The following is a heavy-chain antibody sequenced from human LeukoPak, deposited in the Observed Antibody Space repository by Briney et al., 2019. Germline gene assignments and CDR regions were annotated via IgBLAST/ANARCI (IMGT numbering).Heavy chain of an antibody. CDR3: ARDRGLIRWYPSPFDY. V-gene: IGHV1-3*01. CDR2: INAGNGNT. CDR1: GYTFTSYA. J-gene: IGHJ4*02. D-gene: IGHD4-23*01. Sequence: ASVKVSCKASGYTFTSYAMHWVRQAPGQRLEWMGWINAGNGNTKYSQKFQGRVTITRDTSASTAYMELSSLRSEDTAVYYCARDRGLIRWYPSPFDYWGQGTLVTVSS.